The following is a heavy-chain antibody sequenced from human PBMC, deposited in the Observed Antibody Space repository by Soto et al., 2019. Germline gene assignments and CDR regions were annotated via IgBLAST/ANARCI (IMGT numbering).Heavy chain of an antibody. CDR3: GRDLISNANCIDP. J-gene: IGHJ5*02. CDR1: GDYIHVGGYY. D-gene: IGHD3-16*01. V-gene: IGHV4-30-4*01. CDR2: IYYTGKT. Sequence: KASETLSLTCSVSGDYIHVGGYYWTWIRQRPGKGLEWMGYIYYTGKTYYNPSLESRLTMSVDRSKNQFSLRLTSVTAADTAVYFCGRDLISNANCIDPWGQGTLVTVSS.